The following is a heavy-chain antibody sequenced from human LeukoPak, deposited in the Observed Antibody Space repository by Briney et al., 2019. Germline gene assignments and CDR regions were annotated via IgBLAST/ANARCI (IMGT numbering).Heavy chain of an antibody. CDR1: GYTLTELS. D-gene: IGHD3-10*01. Sequence: ASVKVSCKVSGYTLTELSMHWVRQAPGKGLEWMGGFDPEDGETIYAQKFQGRVTMTEDTSTDTAYMELSSLRSEDTAVYYCATAAGFGEFNYFDYWGQGTLVTVSS. CDR2: FDPEDGET. J-gene: IGHJ4*02. V-gene: IGHV1-24*01. CDR3: ATAAGFGEFNYFDY.